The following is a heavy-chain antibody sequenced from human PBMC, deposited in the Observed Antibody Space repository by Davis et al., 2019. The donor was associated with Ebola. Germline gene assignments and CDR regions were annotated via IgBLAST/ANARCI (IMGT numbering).Heavy chain of an antibody. CDR1: GGSFSGYY. D-gene: IGHD3-16*02. V-gene: IGHV4-34*01. Sequence: SETLSLTCAVYGGSFSGYYWSWIRQPPGKGLEWIGEINHSGSTNYNPSLKSRVTISVDTSKNQFSLKLSSVTAADTAVYYCARGFRDYIWGSYRYTGWFDPWGQGTLVTVSS. J-gene: IGHJ5*02. CDR2: INHSGST. CDR3: ARGFRDYIWGSYRYTGWFDP.